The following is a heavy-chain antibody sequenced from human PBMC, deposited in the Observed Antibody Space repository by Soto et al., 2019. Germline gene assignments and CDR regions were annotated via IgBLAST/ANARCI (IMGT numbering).Heavy chain of an antibody. Sequence: QVQLVQSGAEVKKPGSSVKVSCKASGGTFSSYTISWVRQAPGQGLEWMGRIIPILGIANYAQKFQGRVTITAAKSPSTAYMELSSLRSEDTAVYYCARANGNFGEGYWGQGTLVTVSS. D-gene: IGHD3-10*01. CDR3: ARANGNFGEGY. CDR2: IIPILGIA. J-gene: IGHJ4*02. V-gene: IGHV1-69*02. CDR1: GGTFSSYT.